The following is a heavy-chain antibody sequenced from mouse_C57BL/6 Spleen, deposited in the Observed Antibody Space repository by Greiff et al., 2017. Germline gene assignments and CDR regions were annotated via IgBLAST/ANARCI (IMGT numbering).Heavy chain of an antibody. J-gene: IGHJ1*03. CDR1: GFTFSDYY. CDR3: ARVLRGYFDV. CDR2: INYDGSST. D-gene: IGHD3-1*01. Sequence: EVKLVESEGGLVQPGSSMKLSCTASGFTFSDYYMAWVRQVPEKGLEWVANINYDGSSTYYLDSLKSRFIISRDNAKNILYLQMSSLKSEDTATYYCARVLRGYFDVWGTGTTVTVSS. V-gene: IGHV5-16*01.